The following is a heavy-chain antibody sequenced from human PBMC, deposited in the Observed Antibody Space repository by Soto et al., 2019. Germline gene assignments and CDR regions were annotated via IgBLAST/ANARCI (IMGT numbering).Heavy chain of an antibody. D-gene: IGHD6-6*01. CDR2: INHSGST. J-gene: IGHJ5*02. V-gene: IGHV4-34*01. CDR1: GGSFSGYY. Sequence: PSETLSLTCAVYGGSFSGYYWSWIRQPPGKGLEWIGEINHSGSTNYNPSLKSRVTISVDTSKNQFSLKLSSVTAADTAVYYCASRPRKTLSIAARHATNYWFDPWGQGTLVTVSS. CDR3: ASRPRKTLSIAARHATNYWFDP.